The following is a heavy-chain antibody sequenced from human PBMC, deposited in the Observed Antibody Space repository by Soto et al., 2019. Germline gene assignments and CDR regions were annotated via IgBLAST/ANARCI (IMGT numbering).Heavy chain of an antibody. CDR1: GFTFSSYS. CDR2: ISSSSSYI. D-gene: IGHD2-2*01. CDR3: ARELYCSSTSCYYAFDI. Sequence: PGGSLRLSCAASGFTFSSYSMNWVRQAPGKGLEWVSSISSSSSYIYYADSVKGRFTISRDNAKNSLYLQMNSLRAEDMAVYYCARELYCSSTSCYYAFDIWGKGTMVTVSS. V-gene: IGHV3-21*01. J-gene: IGHJ3*02.